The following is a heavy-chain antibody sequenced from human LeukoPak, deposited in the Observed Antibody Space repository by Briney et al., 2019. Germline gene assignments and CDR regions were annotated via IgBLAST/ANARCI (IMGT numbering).Heavy chain of an antibody. J-gene: IGHJ4*02. Sequence: SETLSLTCAVSGGSISSGGYSWSWIRQPPGKGLEWIGYIYYSGSTYYNPSLKSRVTISVDTSKNQFSLKLSSVTAADTAVYYCARQPTVARRIWFDYWGQGTLVTVSS. CDR3: ARQPTVARRIWFDY. CDR1: GGSISSGGYS. V-gene: IGHV4-30-4*07. D-gene: IGHD6-6*01. CDR2: IYYSGST.